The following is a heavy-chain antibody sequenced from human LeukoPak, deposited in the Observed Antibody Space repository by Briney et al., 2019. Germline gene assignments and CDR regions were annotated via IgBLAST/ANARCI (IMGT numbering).Heavy chain of an antibody. Sequence: ASVKVSCKASGYTFTSYDINWVRQATGQGLEWMGWMNPNSGNTGYAQKFQGRVTMNRNTSISTAYMELSSLRSEDTAVYYCARGSTGSGSYYAEYFQHWGQGTLVTVSS. CDR1: GYTFTSYD. CDR2: MNPNSGNT. V-gene: IGHV1-8*01. CDR3: ARGSTGSGSYYAEYFQH. D-gene: IGHD3-10*01. J-gene: IGHJ1*01.